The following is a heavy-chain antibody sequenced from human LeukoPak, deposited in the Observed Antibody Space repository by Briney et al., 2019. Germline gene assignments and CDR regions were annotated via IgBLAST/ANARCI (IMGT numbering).Heavy chain of an antibody. CDR1: GGSFSGSY. CDR3: ARQSISLFGVVTAHFDS. J-gene: IGHJ4*02. Sequence: PSETLSLTCGVSGGSFSGSYWGWIRQPPGKGLEWIGEINLSGSTNYNSSLTSRVTISLDTSKNQFSLNLRSVTTADTAVYYCARQSISLFGVVTAHFDSWGQGTLVAVSS. V-gene: IGHV4-34*01. CDR2: INLSGST. D-gene: IGHD3-3*01.